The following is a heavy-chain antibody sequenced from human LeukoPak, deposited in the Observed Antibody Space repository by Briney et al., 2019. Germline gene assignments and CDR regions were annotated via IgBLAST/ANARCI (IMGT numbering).Heavy chain of an antibody. J-gene: IGHJ4*02. CDR2: TYYRSKWYN. V-gene: IGHV6-1*01. CDR3: ARDRATPGQYSSSWYWGTLFDY. CDR1: GDSVSSNSAA. D-gene: IGHD6-13*01. Sequence: SQTLSLTCAISGDSVSSNSAAWNWIRQSPSRGLEWLGRTYYRSKWYNDYAVSVKSRITINPDTSKNQFSLQLNSVTPEDTAVYYCARDRATPGQYSSSWYWGTLFDYWGQGTLVTVSS.